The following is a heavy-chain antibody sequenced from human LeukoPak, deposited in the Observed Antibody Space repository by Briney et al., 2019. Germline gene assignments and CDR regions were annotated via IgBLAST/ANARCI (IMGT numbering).Heavy chain of an antibody. CDR2: ISNSGSTI. D-gene: IGHD2-2*01. J-gene: IGHJ4*02. CDR3: AKRQGSSASCYDY. Sequence: PGGSLRLSCAASGFTFSDYYMSWIRQAPGKGLEWVSYISNSGSTIYYADSVKGRFTIFRDNSKNTLYLQMNNLRAEDTAIYYCAKRQGSSASCYDYWGQGTLVTVSS. CDR1: GFTFSDYY. V-gene: IGHV3-11*01.